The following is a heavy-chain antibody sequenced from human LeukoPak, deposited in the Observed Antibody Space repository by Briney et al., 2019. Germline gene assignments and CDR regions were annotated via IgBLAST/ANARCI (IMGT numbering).Heavy chain of an antibody. J-gene: IGHJ4*02. Sequence: PGGSLRLSCAASGFTFSSYAMHWVRQAPGKGLEYVSAITSNGGSTYYANSVKGRFTISRDNSKNTLYLQMNSLRAEDTAVYYCAKGIVGATRKINFFDYWGQGTLVTVSS. CDR3: AKGIVGATRKINFFDY. CDR2: ITSNGGST. D-gene: IGHD1-26*01. V-gene: IGHV3-64*01. CDR1: GFTFSSYA.